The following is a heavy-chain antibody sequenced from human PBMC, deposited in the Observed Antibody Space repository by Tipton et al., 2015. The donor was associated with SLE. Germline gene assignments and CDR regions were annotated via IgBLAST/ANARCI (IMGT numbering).Heavy chain of an antibody. Sequence: TLSLTCDVYGGFLRDYFWSWIRQPPGKGLEWIGEIDQSGSTNYNPSLKSRVTISVDTSKNQFSLKLSSVTAADTAVYYCARGFRDGYNYPTTRFDSWGQGTLVTVSS. CDR1: GGFLRDYF. CDR2: IDQSGST. J-gene: IGHJ4*02. CDR3: ARGFRDGYNYPTTRFDS. D-gene: IGHD5-24*01. V-gene: IGHV4-34*01.